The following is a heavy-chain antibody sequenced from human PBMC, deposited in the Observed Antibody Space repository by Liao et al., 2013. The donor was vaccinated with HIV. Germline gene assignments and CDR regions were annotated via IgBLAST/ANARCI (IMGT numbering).Heavy chain of an antibody. CDR3: ARADYSSYYYFYMGV. Sequence: QLQLQESGSGLVRPSETLSLTCAVSGVSINYGGNSWTWIRQPRGKGLEWIGYLYHSGTTYYNPSLKSRVTISRDSFKNQFSLRLTSVTAADTAVYYCARADYSSYYYFYMGVWGKGTTVTVSS. CDR2: LYHSGTT. J-gene: IGHJ6*03. CDR1: GVSINYGGNS. V-gene: IGHV4-30-2*01. D-gene: IGHD6-13*01.